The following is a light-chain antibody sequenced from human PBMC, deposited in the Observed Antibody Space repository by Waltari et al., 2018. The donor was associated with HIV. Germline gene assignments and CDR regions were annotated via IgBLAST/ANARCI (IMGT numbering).Light chain of an antibody. CDR1: NIGNKN. V-gene: IGLV3-21*02. J-gene: IGLJ2*01. Sequence: SYVLTQPPSVSVAPGQTARIPCRTYNIGNKNIHWYQQKPGQAPVLVVYDDSDRPSGIPERLSGSNSGNTATLTISRVEAGDEADYYCQVWDLSRDHVVFGGGTKLTVL. CDR2: DDS. CDR3: QVWDLSRDHVV.